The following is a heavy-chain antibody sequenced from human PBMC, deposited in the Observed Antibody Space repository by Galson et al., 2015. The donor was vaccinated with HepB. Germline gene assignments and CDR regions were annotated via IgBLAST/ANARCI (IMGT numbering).Heavy chain of an antibody. CDR2: IKQDGSEK. D-gene: IGHD6-19*01. J-gene: IGHJ4*02. CDR1: GGSISSGGYY. Sequence: ETLSLTCTVSGGSISSGGYYWSWIRQHPGKGLEWVANIKQDGSEKYYVDSLKGRFTISRDNAKNSLYLQMNSLRAEDTAVYYCARYRIAVADTYYFDYWGQGTLVTVSS. CDR3: ARYRIAVADTYYFDY. V-gene: IGHV3-7*01.